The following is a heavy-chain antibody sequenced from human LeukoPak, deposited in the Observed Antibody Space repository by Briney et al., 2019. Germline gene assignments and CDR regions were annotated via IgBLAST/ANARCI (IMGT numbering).Heavy chain of an antibody. CDR1: GYTFTGYY. D-gene: IGHD2-2*01. CDR2: INPNSGGT. V-gene: IGHV1-2*02. CDR3: ARESPAPNCSSTSCYPXPIDX. Sequence: ASVKVSCKASGYTFTGYYMHWVRQAPGQGLEWMGWINPNSGGTNYAQKFQGRVTMTRDTSISTAYMELSRLRSDDTAVYYCARESPAPNCSSTSCYPXPIDXXGQGTLVTVSS. J-gene: IGHJ4*02.